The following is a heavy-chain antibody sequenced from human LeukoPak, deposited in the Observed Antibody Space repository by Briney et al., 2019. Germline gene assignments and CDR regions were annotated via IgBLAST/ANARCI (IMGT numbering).Heavy chain of an antibody. CDR2: IIPIFGTA. CDR3: ARGAHRRDGYNLDWFDP. J-gene: IGHJ5*02. CDR1: GGTFSSYA. V-gene: IGHV1-69*05. Sequence: GASVKVSCKASGGTFSSYAISWVRQAPGQGLEWMGRIIPIFGTANYAQKFQGRVTITTDESTSTAYMELSSLGSEDTAVYYCARGAHRRDGYNLDWFDPWGQGTLVTVSS. D-gene: IGHD5-24*01.